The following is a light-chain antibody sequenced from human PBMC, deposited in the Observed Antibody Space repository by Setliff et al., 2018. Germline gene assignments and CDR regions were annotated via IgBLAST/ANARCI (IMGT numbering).Light chain of an antibody. J-gene: IGLJ1*01. CDR1: SSDVGSYDS. CDR2: DVT. V-gene: IGLV2-14*03. Sequence: QSVLTQPASVSGSPGQSITISCSGTSSDVGSYDSVSWYQQHPAKAPKLIIYDVTNRPSGVPNRFSGSKAGNTASLTISGLQAEDEADYYCSAYTSSSTYVFGTGTKV. CDR3: SAYTSSSTYV.